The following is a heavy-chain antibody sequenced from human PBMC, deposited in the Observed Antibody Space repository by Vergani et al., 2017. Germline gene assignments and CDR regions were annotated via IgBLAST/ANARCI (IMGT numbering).Heavy chain of an antibody. CDR1: GFTFSSHG. Sequence: QVQLVESEGGVVQPGRSLTLSCVASGFTFSSHGMHWVRQAPGKGLEWAAVIWYDGSNKYYGDSVKGRFTISRDNSKNTLYLQMNSLRVEDTAVYYCARWGNEKRLDSWGQGTLVTVSS. J-gene: IGHJ5*01. V-gene: IGHV3-33*01. CDR3: ARWGNEKRLDS. D-gene: IGHD1-1*01. CDR2: IWYDGSNK.